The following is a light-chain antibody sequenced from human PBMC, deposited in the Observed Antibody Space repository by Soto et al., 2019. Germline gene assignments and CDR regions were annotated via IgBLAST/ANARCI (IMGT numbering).Light chain of an antibody. Sequence: QSVLTQPRSVSGSPGQSVTISCTGTSSDVGAYKYVSWYQQHPGKAPKLMIYDVSNRPSGVPDRFSGSKSGNTASLTISGLQAEDEAYYYCSSYAGSYTWVFGGGTKVTVL. CDR3: SSYAGSYTWV. V-gene: IGLV2-11*01. CDR1: SSDVGAYKY. J-gene: IGLJ3*02. CDR2: DVS.